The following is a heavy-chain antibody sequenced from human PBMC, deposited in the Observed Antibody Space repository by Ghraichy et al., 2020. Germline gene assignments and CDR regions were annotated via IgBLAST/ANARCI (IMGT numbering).Heavy chain of an antibody. J-gene: IGHJ4*02. CDR1: GGTFSSYA. Sequence: SVKVSCKASGGTFSSYAISWVRQAPGQGLEWMGGIIPIFGTANYAQKFQGRVTITADESTSTAYMELSSLRSEDTAVYYCARGGLGYCSSTSCYSRWGFDYWGQGTLVTVSS. V-gene: IGHV1-69*13. CDR2: IIPIFGTA. CDR3: ARGGLGYCSSTSCYSRWGFDY. D-gene: IGHD2-2*02.